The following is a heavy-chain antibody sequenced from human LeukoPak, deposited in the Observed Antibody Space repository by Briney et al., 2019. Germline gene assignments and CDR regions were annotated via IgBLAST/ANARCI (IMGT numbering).Heavy chain of an antibody. CDR2: IYYSGST. J-gene: IGHJ6*02. CDR1: GGSINSSY. Sequence: PSETLSLTCTVSGGSINSSYWNWIRKPPGKGLEWIGYIYYSGSTTYNPSLKSRVTISVDTSKNQFSLKMRSVTAADTAVYYCARKYYDILTGYTAMDVWGQGTTVTVSS. CDR3: ARKYYDILTGYTAMDV. D-gene: IGHD3-9*01. V-gene: IGHV4-59*01.